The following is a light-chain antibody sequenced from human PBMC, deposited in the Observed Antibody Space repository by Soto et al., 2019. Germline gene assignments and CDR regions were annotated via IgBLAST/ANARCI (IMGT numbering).Light chain of an antibody. CDR2: SDN. Sequence: QPVLTQPPSASGTPGQRVTISCSGSNSNIGSNTVNWYQQLPGTAPKLLVYSDNQRPSGVPDRFSGSKSGTSASLAISGLQSEDEADYYCAAWDDSLNGVVFGGGIQLTVL. CDR1: NSNIGSNT. CDR3: AAWDDSLNGVV. J-gene: IGLJ2*01. V-gene: IGLV1-44*01.